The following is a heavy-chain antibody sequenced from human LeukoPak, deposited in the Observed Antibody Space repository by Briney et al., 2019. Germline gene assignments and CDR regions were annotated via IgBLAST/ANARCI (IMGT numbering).Heavy chain of an antibody. J-gene: IGHJ4*02. CDR2: IKQDGSEK. CDR3: ARGLYDY. Sequence: GTSLRLSCAASGFTFSSYEMNWVRQAPGKGLEWVANIKQDGSEKYYVDSVKGRFTISRDNAKNSLYLQMNSLRAEDTAVYYCARGLYDYWGQGTLVTVSS. V-gene: IGHV3-7*01. CDR1: GFTFSSYE.